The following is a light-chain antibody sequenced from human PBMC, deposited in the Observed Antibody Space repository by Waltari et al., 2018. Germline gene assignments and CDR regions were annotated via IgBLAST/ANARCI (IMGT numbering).Light chain of an antibody. J-gene: IGKJ1*01. CDR3: QHYDGVPPWT. CDR2: DAS. Sequence: DIQMTQSPSTLSASEGDRVTITCRASHTINNYLAWYQQKPGKAPKPLNYDASTLETGVPSRFSGSGSGTDFVFTISRLQPEDIATYYCQHYDGVPPWTFGQGTRVDFK. V-gene: IGKV1-33*01. CDR1: HTINNY.